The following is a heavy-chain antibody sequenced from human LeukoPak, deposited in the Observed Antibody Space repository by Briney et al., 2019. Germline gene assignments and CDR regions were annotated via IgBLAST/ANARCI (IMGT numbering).Heavy chain of an antibody. CDR1: GFTFSSYA. CDR2: ISGSGGST. CDR3: AKGDYGGKDRPYHFDY. J-gene: IGHJ4*02. V-gene: IGHV3-23*01. D-gene: IGHD4-23*01. Sequence: GGSLRLSCAASGFTFSSYAMSWVRQAPGKGLEWVSAISGSGGSTYYADSVKGRFTISRDNSKNTLYLQMNSLRAEDTAVYYCAKGDYGGKDRPYHFDYWGQGTLVTVSS.